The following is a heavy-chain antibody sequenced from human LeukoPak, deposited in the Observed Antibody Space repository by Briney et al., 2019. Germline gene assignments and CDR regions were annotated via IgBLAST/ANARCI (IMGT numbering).Heavy chain of an antibody. CDR2: IYWNDDK. Sequence: SGPTLVNPTQTLTLTCTFSGFSLSTSGVGVGWIRQPPGKPLEWLALIYWNDDKRYSPSLKSRLTITKDTSKNQVVLTMTNMDPVDTATYYCAHNGVYCSSTSCYDYWGQGTLVTVSS. CDR3: AHNGVYCSSTSCYDY. D-gene: IGHD2-2*01. CDR1: GFSLSTSGVG. V-gene: IGHV2-5*01. J-gene: IGHJ4*02.